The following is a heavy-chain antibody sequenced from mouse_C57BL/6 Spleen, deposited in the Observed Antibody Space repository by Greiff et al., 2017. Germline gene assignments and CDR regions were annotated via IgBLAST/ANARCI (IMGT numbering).Heavy chain of an antibody. Sequence: VQLQQSGAELAKPGASVKLSCKASGYTFTSYWMHWVKQRPGQGLEWIGYINPSSGYTKYNQKFKDKATLTADKSSSTAYMKLSSLTYEDSAVYYCARSPGLNYDYDWTDWYFDVWGTGTTVTVSS. CDR2: INPSSGYT. CDR1: GYTFTSYW. D-gene: IGHD2-4*01. V-gene: IGHV1-7*01. J-gene: IGHJ1*03. CDR3: ARSPGLNYDYDWTDWYFDV.